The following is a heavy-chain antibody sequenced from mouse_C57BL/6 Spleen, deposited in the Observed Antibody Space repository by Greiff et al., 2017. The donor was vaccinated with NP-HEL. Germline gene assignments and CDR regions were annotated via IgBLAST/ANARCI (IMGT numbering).Heavy chain of an antibody. CDR2: IYPGDGDT. V-gene: IGHV1-80*01. Sequence: VQLQQSGAELVKPGASVKISCKASGYAFSSYWMNWVKQRPGKGLEWIGQIYPGDGDTNYNGKFKGKATLAADKSSSTAYMQLSSLTSEDSAVYFYARLPLYYGSSYWYFDVWGTGTTVTVSS. CDR3: ARLPLYYGSSYWYFDV. J-gene: IGHJ1*03. D-gene: IGHD1-1*01. CDR1: GYAFSSYW.